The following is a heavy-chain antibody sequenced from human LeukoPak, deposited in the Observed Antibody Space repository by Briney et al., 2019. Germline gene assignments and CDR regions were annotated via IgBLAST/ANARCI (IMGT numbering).Heavy chain of an antibody. D-gene: IGHD2-2*01. CDR1: GFTVSNKY. V-gene: IGHV3-53*05. Sequence: PGGSLRLSCAASGFTVSNKYMTWVRQAPGKGLEWVSLIYSDGRTYYADSVKGRFTISRDNSKNTLYLQMNSLRAEDTAVYYCARDRSSTSYRWDWFDPWGQGTLVTVSS. J-gene: IGHJ5*02. CDR3: ARDRSSTSYRWDWFDP. CDR2: IYSDGRT.